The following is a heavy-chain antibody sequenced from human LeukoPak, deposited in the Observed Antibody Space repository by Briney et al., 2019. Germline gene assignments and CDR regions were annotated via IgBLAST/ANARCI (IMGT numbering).Heavy chain of an antibody. CDR1: GYAFTSYG. D-gene: IGHD3-22*01. CDR3: AREYYYDSSGYYRGSNAFDI. CDR2: ISAYNGNT. V-gene: IGHV1-18*01. Sequence: ASVTVSCKASGYAFTSYGISSVRQAPGQRLEWMGWISAYNGNTKYAQKFQGRVTMTRDTSISTAYMELSKLRSDDTAVYYCAREYYYDSSGYYRGSNAFDIWGQGTMVTVSS. J-gene: IGHJ3*02.